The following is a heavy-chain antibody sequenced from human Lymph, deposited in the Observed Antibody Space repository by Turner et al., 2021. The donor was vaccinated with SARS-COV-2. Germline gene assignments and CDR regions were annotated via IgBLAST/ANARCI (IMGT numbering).Heavy chain of an antibody. CDR1: GASISNYY. CDR3: ARGFDY. CDR2: IYYSGST. Sequence: QVHLQASGPGLVKPSETLSLTCTVSGASISNYYWSWIRQPPGKGLEWIGYIYYSGSTNYNPSLKSRVTISVDTSKNQFSLKLSSVTAADTAVYYCARGFDYWGQGTLVTVSS. J-gene: IGHJ4*02. V-gene: IGHV4-59*01.